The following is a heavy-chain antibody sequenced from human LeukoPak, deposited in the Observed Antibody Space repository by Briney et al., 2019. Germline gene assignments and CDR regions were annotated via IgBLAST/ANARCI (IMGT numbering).Heavy chain of an antibody. J-gene: IGHJ4*02. Sequence: GGSLRLSCAASGFTFSSYAMSWVRQAPGKGLEWVSVIYSGGSTYYADSVKGRFTISRDNSKNTLYLQMNSLRAEDTAVYYCASMGDFWSGYPSPGFDYWGQGTLVTVSS. CDR3: ASMGDFWSGYPSPGFDY. CDR2: IYSGGST. CDR1: GFTFSSYA. D-gene: IGHD3-3*01. V-gene: IGHV3-53*01.